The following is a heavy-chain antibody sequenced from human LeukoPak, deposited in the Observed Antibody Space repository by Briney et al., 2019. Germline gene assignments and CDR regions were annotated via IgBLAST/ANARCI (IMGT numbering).Heavy chain of an antibody. CDR2: ISYDGSNK. D-gene: IGHD3-10*01. Sequence: PGGSLRLSCAASGFTFSSYGMHWVRQAPGKGLEWVAVISYDGSNKYYADSVKGRFTISRDNSKDTLYLQMNSLRAEDTAVYYCAMVSDGYWGQGTLVTVSS. J-gene: IGHJ4*02. V-gene: IGHV3-30*03. CDR3: AMVSDGY. CDR1: GFTFSSYG.